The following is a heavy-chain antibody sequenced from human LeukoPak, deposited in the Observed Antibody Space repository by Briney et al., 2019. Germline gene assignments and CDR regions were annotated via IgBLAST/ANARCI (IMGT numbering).Heavy chain of an antibody. V-gene: IGHV4-34*01. CDR1: GGSFSGYY. CDR2: INHSGST. CDR3: ARGYCSGGSCTYYYYYGMDV. Sequence: SETLSLTCAVYGGSFSGYYWSWIRQPPGKGLEWIGEINHSGSTNYNPSLKSRVTISVDTSKNQFSLKLSSVTAADTAVYYCARGYCSGGSCTYYYYYGMDVWGQGTTVTVSS. D-gene: IGHD2-15*01. J-gene: IGHJ6*02.